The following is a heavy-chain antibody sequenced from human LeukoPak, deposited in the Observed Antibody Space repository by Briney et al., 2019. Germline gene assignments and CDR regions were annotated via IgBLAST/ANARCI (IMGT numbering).Heavy chain of an antibody. CDR2: IYYSGST. V-gene: IGHV4-59*08. CDR3: ARYQVGPDSFDY. J-gene: IGHJ4*02. CDR1: GGSISSYY. Sequence: SETLSLTCTVSGGSISSYYWSWIRQPPGKGLEWIGYIYYSGSTNYNPSLKSRVTISVDTSKNQFSLKLSSVTAADTALYYCARYQVGPDSFDYWGREPWSPSPQ.